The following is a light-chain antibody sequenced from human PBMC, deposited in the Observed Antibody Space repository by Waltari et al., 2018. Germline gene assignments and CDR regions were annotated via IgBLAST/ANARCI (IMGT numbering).Light chain of an antibody. CDR2: LGS. CDR3: MQALQTPLT. Sequence: VMPQSPLSLPVTPGAPASISCRSSQSLLHSNGYTYLDWYLQKPGQSPQLLIYLGSNRASGVPDRFSGSGSGTDFTLKISRVEAEDVGVYYCMQALQTPLTFGGGTKVEIK. V-gene: IGKV2-28*01. CDR1: QSLLHSNGYTY. J-gene: IGKJ4*01.